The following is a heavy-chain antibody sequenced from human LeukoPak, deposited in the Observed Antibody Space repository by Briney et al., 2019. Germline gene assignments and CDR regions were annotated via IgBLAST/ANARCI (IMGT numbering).Heavy chain of an antibody. CDR2: IIPILGIA. CDR3: ATLWGITAFDI. V-gene: IGHV1-69*04. CDR1: GGTFSSYA. Sequence: SVKVSCKASGGTFSSYAISWVRQAPGQGLEWMGRIIPILGIANYAQKFQGRVTITADKSTSTAYMELSSLRSEDTAVYYCATLWGITAFDIWGQGTMVTVSS. D-gene: IGHD3-16*01. J-gene: IGHJ3*02.